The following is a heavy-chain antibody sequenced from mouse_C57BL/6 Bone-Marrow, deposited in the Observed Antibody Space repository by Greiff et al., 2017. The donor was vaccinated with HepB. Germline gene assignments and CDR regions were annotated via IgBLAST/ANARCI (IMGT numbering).Heavy chain of an antibody. CDR2: IYPGGGYT. Sequence: VQLQQSGAELVRPGASVKMSCKASGYTFTNYWIGWAKQRPGHGLEWIGDIYPGGGYTNYNEKFKGKATLTADKSSSTAYMQFSSLTSEDSAIYYCARYYGSSHWYFDVWGTGTPVTVSS. D-gene: IGHD1-1*01. J-gene: IGHJ1*03. CDR1: GYTFTNYW. CDR3: ARYYGSSHWYFDV. V-gene: IGHV1-63*01.